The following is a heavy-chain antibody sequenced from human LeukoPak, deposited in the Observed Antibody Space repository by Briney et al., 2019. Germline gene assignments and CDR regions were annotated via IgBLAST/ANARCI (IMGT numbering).Heavy chain of an antibody. D-gene: IGHD1-26*01. V-gene: IGHV3-33*01. CDR2: IWYDGSNK. Sequence: GGSLRLSCAASGFTFSSYGMHWVRQDPGKGLEWVAVIWYDGSNKYYADSVKGRFTISRDNSKNTLYLQMNSLRAEDTAVYYCARALSSGSYGWFDPWGQGTLVTVSS. CDR1: GFTFSSYG. J-gene: IGHJ5*02. CDR3: ARALSSGSYGWFDP.